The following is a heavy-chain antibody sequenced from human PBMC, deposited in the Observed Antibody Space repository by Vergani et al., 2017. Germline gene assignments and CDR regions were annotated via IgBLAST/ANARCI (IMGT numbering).Heavy chain of an antibody. J-gene: IGHJ2*01. CDR3: ARFKYYWYFDL. D-gene: IGHD6-6*01. CDR2: IYTSGST. V-gene: IGHV4-61*02. CDR1: GGSISSGSYY. Sequence: QVQLQESGPGLVKPSQTLSLTCTVSGGSISSGSYYWSWIRQPAGKGLEWIGRIYTSGSTNYNPSLKSRVTISVDTSKNQFSLKLSSVTAADTAVYYCARFKYYWYFDLWGRGTLVTVSS.